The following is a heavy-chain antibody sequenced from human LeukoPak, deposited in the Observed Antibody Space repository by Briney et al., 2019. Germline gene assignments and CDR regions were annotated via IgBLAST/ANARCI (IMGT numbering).Heavy chain of an antibody. CDR3: ARVISSYYDFWSGYYRPHYFDY. CDR1: XYTFTSYG. V-gene: IGHV1-18*01. D-gene: IGHD3-3*01. J-gene: IGHJ4*02. Sequence: ASVXXSCKXSXYTFTSYGISWVRQAPGQGLEWMGWISAYNGNTNYAQRLQGRVTMTTDTSTSTAYMELRSLRSDDTAVYYCARVISSYYDFWSGYYRPHYFDYWGQGTLVTVSS. CDR2: ISAYNGNT.